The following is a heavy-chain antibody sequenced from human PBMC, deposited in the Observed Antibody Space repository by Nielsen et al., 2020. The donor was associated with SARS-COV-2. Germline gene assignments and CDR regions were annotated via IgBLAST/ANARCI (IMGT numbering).Heavy chain of an antibody. CDR2: INGDGGDK. J-gene: IGHJ4*02. D-gene: IGHD3-22*01. V-gene: IGHV3-7*01. CDR1: GFTFSSYW. Sequence: GESLKISCEVSGFTFSSYWMTWVRQAPGKGLEWVASINGDGGDKYYVDSVKGRFTISRDNPKNSLYLQMGSLRAEDTAVYYCVRVRDDGYYYDTGPFDYWGQRALVTVSS. CDR3: VRVRDDGYYYDTGPFDY.